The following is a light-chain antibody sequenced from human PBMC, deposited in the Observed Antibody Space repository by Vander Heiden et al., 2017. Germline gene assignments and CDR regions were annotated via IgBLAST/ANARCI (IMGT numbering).Light chain of an antibody. Sequence: DIVMTQSPLPLPVTPGAPHSIACRCSGSLLHRNGYNYLDWYLQKPGQSPRRLIYWGSNRGSGVPDRFSGSGSGTDFTLKISRVEAEDVGVYYCMQALQTPPTFGQGTKVEIK. V-gene: IGKV2-28*01. CDR1: GSLLHRNGYNY. CDR3: MQALQTPPT. J-gene: IGKJ1*01. CDR2: WGS.